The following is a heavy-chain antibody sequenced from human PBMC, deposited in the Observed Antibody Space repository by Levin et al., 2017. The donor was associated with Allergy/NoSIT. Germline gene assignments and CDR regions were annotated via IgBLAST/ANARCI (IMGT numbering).Heavy chain of an antibody. J-gene: IGHJ4*02. CDR3: ASHYYGSETYYFDY. V-gene: IGHV4-31*03. CDR2: IYYSGST. Sequence: LRLSCTVSGGSISSGGYYWSWIRQHPGKGLEWIGYIYYSGSTYYNPSLKSRVTISVDTSKNQFSLKLSSVTAADTAVYYCASHYYGSETYYFDYWGQGTLVTVSS. D-gene: IGHD3-10*01. CDR1: GGSISSGGYY.